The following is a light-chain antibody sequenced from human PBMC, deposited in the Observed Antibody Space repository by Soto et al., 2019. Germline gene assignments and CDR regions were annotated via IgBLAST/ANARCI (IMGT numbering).Light chain of an antibody. CDR3: SAWDDSLSGRV. V-gene: IGLV1-47*02. J-gene: IGLJ3*02. CDR2: SDN. Sequence: QSVLTQPPSASGTPGQRVTISCSGSTSNIGTNYVYWYQQLPGTAPKLLIYSDNRRPSGVPDRFSGSKSGTSASLAISGLRPEDEADYYCSAWDDSLSGRVFGGGTKLPVL. CDR1: TSNIGTNY.